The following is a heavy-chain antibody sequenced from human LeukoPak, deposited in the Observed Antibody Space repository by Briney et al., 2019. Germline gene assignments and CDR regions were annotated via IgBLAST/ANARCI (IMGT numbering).Heavy chain of an antibody. J-gene: IGHJ4*02. V-gene: IGHV3-23*01. Sequence: GGSLRLSCAASGFTFRSYAMSWVRQAPGKGLEWVSTFGTAGATFYADSVRGRFTISRDNSKNTLYLQMNSLRAEDTAVYYCEIRGTTTGGGEAIYFGYWRQATLVTVSS. D-gene: IGHD1/OR15-1a*01. CDR2: FGTAGAT. CDR3: EIRGTTTGGGEAIYFGY. CDR1: GFTFRSYA.